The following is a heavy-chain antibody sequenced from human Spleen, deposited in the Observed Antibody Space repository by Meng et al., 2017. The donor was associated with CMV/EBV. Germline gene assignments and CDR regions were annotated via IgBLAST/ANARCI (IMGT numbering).Heavy chain of an antibody. CDR1: GYTFTSYY. V-gene: IGHV1-2*02. CDR2: INPNSGGT. Sequence: QVQLVQSRAEVKKPGSSVKVYCKASGYTFTSYYMHWVRQATGQGLEWMGWINPNSGGTNYAQKFQGRVTMTRDTSISTAYMELSSLRSEDTAVYYCARDPGRGYSYGYLGYWGQGTLVTVSS. D-gene: IGHD5-18*01. CDR3: ARDPGRGYSYGYLGY. J-gene: IGHJ4*02.